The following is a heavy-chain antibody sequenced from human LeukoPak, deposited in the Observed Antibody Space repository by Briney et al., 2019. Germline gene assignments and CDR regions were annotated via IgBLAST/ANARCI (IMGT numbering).Heavy chain of an antibody. D-gene: IGHD3-3*01. Sequence: GGSLRLSCAASGFTFSSFGMNWVRQAPGKGLEWVSYISSGSSIIYYADSVKGRFTISRDDAKNSLSLQMDSLRAEDTAVYYCAKGSKEVLFTRDHYMDVWGKGTTVTISS. CDR2: ISSGSSII. V-gene: IGHV3-48*01. J-gene: IGHJ6*03. CDR1: GFTFSSFG. CDR3: AKGSKEVLFTRDHYMDV.